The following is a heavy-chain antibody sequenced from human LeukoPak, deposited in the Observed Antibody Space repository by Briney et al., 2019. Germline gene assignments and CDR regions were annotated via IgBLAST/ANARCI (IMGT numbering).Heavy chain of an antibody. D-gene: IGHD5-24*01. V-gene: IGHV3-7*01. Sequence: GGSLRLSCAVSGLTFRSYWMSWVRQAPGKGLEWVANINQDGSEKYFVDSVRGRFTISRDNAKNSLALQMNTLRAEDTAVYYCARERDGRFFDYWGQGTLVTVSS. CDR2: INQDGSEK. CDR3: ARERDGRFFDY. J-gene: IGHJ4*02. CDR1: GLTFRSYW.